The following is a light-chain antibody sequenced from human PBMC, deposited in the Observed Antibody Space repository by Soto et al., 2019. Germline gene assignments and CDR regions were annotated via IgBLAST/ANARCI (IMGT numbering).Light chain of an antibody. CDR3: SSYTSTSTSV. CDR1: SSDVGGYNY. Sequence: ALTQPAFVSVSPGQSITISCTGTSSDVGGYNYVSWYQHPPGKAPKLMISEVSNRPSGVSNRFSGSKSGNTASLTISGLQAEDEADYYCSSYTSTSTSVFGTGTKVTVL. V-gene: IGLV2-14*01. J-gene: IGLJ1*01. CDR2: EVS.